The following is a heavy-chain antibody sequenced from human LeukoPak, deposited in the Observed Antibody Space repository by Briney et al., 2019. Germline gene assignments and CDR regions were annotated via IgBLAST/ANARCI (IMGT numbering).Heavy chain of an antibody. CDR3: TRDLTGHYSIDY. Sequence: GGSLRLSCAGTGFTFSSYWMTWVRQAPGNGLEWVANINQDGSEKYFVASVKGRFTISRDNRKNSVYLQMNSLRPDDTAVYYCTRDLTGHYSIDYWGQGTLVTVSS. J-gene: IGHJ4*02. CDR2: INQDGSEK. D-gene: IGHD3-22*01. V-gene: IGHV3-7*01. CDR1: GFTFSSYW.